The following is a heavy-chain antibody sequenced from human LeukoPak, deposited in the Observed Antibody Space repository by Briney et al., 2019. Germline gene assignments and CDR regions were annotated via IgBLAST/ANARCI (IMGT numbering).Heavy chain of an antibody. Sequence: GGSLRLSCAASGFSFSDTWMTWVRQAPGRGPEWVGRIKSNTDGGTTDYAAPVKGRFSISRDDSKNTLYLQMNSLKSEDTAVYYCTTAPQVPFDYWGRGTLVTVSS. CDR1: GFSFSDTW. D-gene: IGHD2-2*01. V-gene: IGHV3-15*01. CDR3: TTAPQVPFDY. CDR2: IKSNTDGGTT. J-gene: IGHJ4*02.